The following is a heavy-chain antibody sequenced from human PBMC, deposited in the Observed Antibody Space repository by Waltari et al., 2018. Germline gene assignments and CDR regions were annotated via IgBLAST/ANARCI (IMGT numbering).Heavy chain of an antibody. CDR3: ARDREGGYVPYYAFDI. J-gene: IGHJ3*02. CDR2: IYTSGST. CDR1: GGSFSSNY. D-gene: IGHD5-12*01. Sequence: QVQLQESVPGLVKPSEILSLTCTVSGGSFSSNYWSWIRHPAGKGLEWIGRIYTSGSTNYNPSLKSRVTMSVDTSKNQFSLKLSSVTAADTAVYYCARDREGGYVPYYAFDIWGQGTMVTVSS. V-gene: IGHV4-4*07.